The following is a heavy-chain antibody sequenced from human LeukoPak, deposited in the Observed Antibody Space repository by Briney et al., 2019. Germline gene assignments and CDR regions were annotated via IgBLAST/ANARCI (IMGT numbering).Heavy chain of an antibody. CDR2: ISSSGSTI. CDR1: GFTFSSYE. D-gene: IGHD3-22*01. CDR3: ARDSLYDSSPYGMDV. V-gene: IGHV3-48*03. Sequence: PGGSLRLSCAASGFTFSSYEMNWVRQAPGKGLEWVSYISSSGSTIYYADSVKGRFTISRDNAKNSLYLQMNSLRAEDTAVYYCARDSLYDSSPYGMDVWGQGTTVTVSS. J-gene: IGHJ6*02.